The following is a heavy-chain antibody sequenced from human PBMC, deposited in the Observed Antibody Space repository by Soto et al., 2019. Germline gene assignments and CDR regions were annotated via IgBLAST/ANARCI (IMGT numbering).Heavy chain of an antibody. V-gene: IGHV1-2*02. CDR1: GYTFSDYY. Sequence: ASVKVSCKASGYTFSDYYIHWVRQAPGQGLEWMGWINPNSGGTKYAPKFQGGVTMTRDTSITTAYMELSRLRSGDTAVYYCARVVGFCSGGSCYVYFDYWGQGTLVTVSS. CDR2: INPNSGGT. CDR3: ARVVGFCSGGSCYVYFDY. D-gene: IGHD2-15*01. J-gene: IGHJ4*02.